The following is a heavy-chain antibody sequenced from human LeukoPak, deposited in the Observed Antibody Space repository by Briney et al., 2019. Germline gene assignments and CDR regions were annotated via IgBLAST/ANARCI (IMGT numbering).Heavy chain of an antibody. V-gene: IGHV3-74*01. Sequence: GGSLRLSCAASGFTFDYYWMHWVRQAPGKGLMWVSRINTDGSNTHYADSVKGRFTISRDNAKNTLYLQMNGLRVEDTAVYYCVVWGEDKSGHRFDFWGPGNLVTVSS. CDR3: VVWGEDKSGHRFDF. D-gene: IGHD3-16*01. J-gene: IGHJ4*02. CDR1: GFTFDYYW. CDR2: INTDGSNT.